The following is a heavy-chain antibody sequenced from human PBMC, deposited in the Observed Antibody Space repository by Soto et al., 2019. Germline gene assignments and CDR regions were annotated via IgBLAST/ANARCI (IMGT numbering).Heavy chain of an antibody. J-gene: IGHJ6*02. V-gene: IGHV1-69*13. D-gene: IGHD3-16*01. Sequence: SVKVSCKAPEGTLSSYAIYWVRQAPGQGLECMGGVAPIFGPAKSAQRFQGRVTITADESTSTVYMELSGLRSEDTAVYYCARILTEFRGGIRPYYYYGIDVWGQGTTVTVSS. CDR3: ARILTEFRGGIRPYYYYGIDV. CDR1: EGTLSSYA. CDR2: VAPIFGPA.